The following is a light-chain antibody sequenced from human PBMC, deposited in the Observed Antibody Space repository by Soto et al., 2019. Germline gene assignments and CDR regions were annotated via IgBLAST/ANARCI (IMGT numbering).Light chain of an antibody. CDR1: QSLLHSIGYNY. Sequence: VLTQSPLSLPVSPGEPASISCRSGQSLLHSIGYNYLDWYLQKPGQSPQLLIYLGSNRASGVSDRFSGSGSGTDFTLKISRVEAEDVGVYYCMQALQTPVTFGQGTRLEI. CDR2: LGS. J-gene: IGKJ5*01. V-gene: IGKV2-28*01. CDR3: MQALQTPVT.